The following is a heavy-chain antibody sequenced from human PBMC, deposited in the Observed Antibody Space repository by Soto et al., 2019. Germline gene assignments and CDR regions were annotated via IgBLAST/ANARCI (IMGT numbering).Heavy chain of an antibody. V-gene: IGHV3-15*07. CDR3: TSQLRFDS. Sequence: GGSLRLSCADSGFTFSNAWMNWVRQAPGKGLEWVGHIKGKIDGGTTDYAAPVKDRFTISRDDSKNTLYLQMNSLKTEDTAVYYCTSQLRFDSWGQGTLVTVSS. D-gene: IGHD1-1*01. J-gene: IGHJ4*02. CDR1: GFTFSNAW. CDR2: IKGKIDGGTT.